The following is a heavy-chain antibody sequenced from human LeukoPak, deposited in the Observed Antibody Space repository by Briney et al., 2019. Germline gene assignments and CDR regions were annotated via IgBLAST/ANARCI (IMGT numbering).Heavy chain of an antibody. CDR3: ARVRPHYYDSSGYYYGAGYYFDY. CDR2: ISSNGGST. CDR1: GFTFSSYA. Sequence: GGSLRLSCAASGFTFSSYAMSWVRQAPGKGLEYVSAISSNGGSTYYANSVKGRFTISRDNSKNTLYLQMGSLRAEDMAVYYCARVRPHYYDSSGYYYGAGYYFDYWGQGTLVTVSS. J-gene: IGHJ4*02. D-gene: IGHD3-22*01. V-gene: IGHV3-64*01.